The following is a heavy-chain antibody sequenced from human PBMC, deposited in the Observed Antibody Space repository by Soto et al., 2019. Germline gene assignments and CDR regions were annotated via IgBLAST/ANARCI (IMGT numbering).Heavy chain of an antibody. CDR3: VRGDNWNDEASDY. D-gene: IGHD1-1*01. V-gene: IGHV3-33*01. CDR1: GFMFSNHG. J-gene: IGHJ4*02. Sequence: QVQLVESGGGVVQPGRSLRLSCAASGFMFSNHGMHWVRQAPGKGLEWVAVIWSDGNNRYYADSVKGRFTISRDNSKNTVYVQMNSLRAEDKAVYYCVRGDNWNDEASDYWGQGTLVTVSS. CDR2: IWSDGNNR.